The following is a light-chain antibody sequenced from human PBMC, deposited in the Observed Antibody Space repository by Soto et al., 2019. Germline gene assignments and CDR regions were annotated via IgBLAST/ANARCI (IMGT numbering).Light chain of an antibody. Sequence: QSVLTQPPSASVSPGQSVAISCTGTTSDIGGYNYVSWYQQHPGKAPKLMIYEVNKRPSGVPDRFSGSKSGNTASLTVSGLQAEDEADYYCSSHGGNSPYVFGTGTKVTVL. J-gene: IGLJ1*01. CDR2: EVN. CDR3: SSHGGNSPYV. V-gene: IGLV2-8*01. CDR1: TSDIGGYNY.